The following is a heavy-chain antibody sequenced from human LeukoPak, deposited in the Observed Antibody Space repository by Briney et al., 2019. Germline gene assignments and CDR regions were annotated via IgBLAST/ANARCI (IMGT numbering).Heavy chain of an antibody. Sequence: SGGSLRLSCAASGFTFSSYAMSWVRQAPGKGLEWVSAISGSGGSTYYADSVKGRFTISRDNSKNTLYLQMNSLRAEDTAVYYCAKGPTDYGDCYFDYWGQGTLVTVSS. J-gene: IGHJ4*02. CDR1: GFTFSSYA. CDR3: AKGPTDYGDCYFDY. V-gene: IGHV3-23*01. D-gene: IGHD4-17*01. CDR2: ISGSGGST.